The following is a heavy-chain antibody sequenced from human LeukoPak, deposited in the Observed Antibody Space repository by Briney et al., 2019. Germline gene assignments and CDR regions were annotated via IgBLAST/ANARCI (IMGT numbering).Heavy chain of an antibody. CDR3: ARDTTYEGELLLDY. D-gene: IGHD1-26*01. CDR2: IYNSGST. V-gene: IGHV4-4*07. Sequence: SETLSLSCTVSGGSISIYYWSWIRQPAGKGLEWIGRIYNSGSTNYNPSLKSRVTMSVDTSKNQFSLKLSSVTAADTAVYCCARDTTYEGELLLDYWGQGTLVTVSS. J-gene: IGHJ4*02. CDR1: GGSISIYY.